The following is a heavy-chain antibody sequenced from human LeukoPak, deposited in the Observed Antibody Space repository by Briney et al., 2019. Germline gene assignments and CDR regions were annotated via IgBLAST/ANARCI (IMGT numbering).Heavy chain of an antibody. CDR2: IYPGDSHP. Sequence: GESLKISCKVSAYSFTSYWIGWVRQMPGKGLEWMGIIYPGDSHPRHSPSFQGQVTMSVDKSTNTAYLQWSSLKASDTAMYYCATPSSGYNQFGPWGQGTLVTVSS. CDR3: ATPSSGYNQFGP. J-gene: IGHJ5*02. V-gene: IGHV5-51*01. CDR1: AYSFTSYW. D-gene: IGHD3-22*01.